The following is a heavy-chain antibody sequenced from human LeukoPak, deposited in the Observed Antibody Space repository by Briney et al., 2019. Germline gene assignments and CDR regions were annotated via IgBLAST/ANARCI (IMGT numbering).Heavy chain of an antibody. CDR3: ARSLRYYGSGSYPLNWFDH. CDR2: IIPIFGTA. Sequence: SVKVSCKASGGTFSSYAISWVRQAPGQGLEWMGRIIPIFGTANYAQKFQGRVTITADKSTSTAYTELSSLRSEDTAVYYCARSLRYYGSGSYPLNWFDHWGQGTLVTVSS. D-gene: IGHD3-10*01. CDR1: GGTFSSYA. V-gene: IGHV1-69*06. J-gene: IGHJ5*02.